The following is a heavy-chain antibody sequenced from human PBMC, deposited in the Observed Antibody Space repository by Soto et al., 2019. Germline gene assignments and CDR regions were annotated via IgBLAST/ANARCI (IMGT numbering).Heavy chain of an antibody. CDR2: ISGSGGST. J-gene: IGHJ5*02. CDR1: GFTFSSYA. V-gene: IGHV3-23*01. D-gene: IGHD2-15*01. Sequence: LRLSCAASGFTFSSYAMSWVRQAPGKGLEWVSAISGSGGSTYYADSVKGRFTISRDNSKNTLYLQMNSLRAEDTAVYYCAKIAPNCSGGSCYSDNWFDPWGQGTLVTVSS. CDR3: AKIAPNCSGGSCYSDNWFDP.